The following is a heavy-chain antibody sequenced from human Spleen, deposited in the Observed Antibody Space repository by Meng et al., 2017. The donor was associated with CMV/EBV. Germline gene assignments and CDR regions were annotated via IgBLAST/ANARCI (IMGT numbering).Heavy chain of an antibody. J-gene: IGHJ6*02. Sequence: SVKVSCKASGGTFSSYAISWVRQAPGQGLEWMGGIIPIFGTANYAQKFQGRVTITTDESTSTAYMELSSLRSEDTAVYYCARDTVITIFGVVTYYYYGMDVWGQGTTVTVS. CDR1: GGTFSSYA. CDR2: IIPIFGTA. D-gene: IGHD3-3*01. V-gene: IGHV1-69*05. CDR3: ARDTVITIFGVVTYYYYGMDV.